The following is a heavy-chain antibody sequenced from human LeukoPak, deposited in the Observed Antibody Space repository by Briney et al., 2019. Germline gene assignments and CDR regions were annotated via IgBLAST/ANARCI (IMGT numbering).Heavy chain of an antibody. J-gene: IGHJ4*02. CDR1: GGSFSGYY. V-gene: IGHV4-34*01. CDR2: INHSGST. CDR3: ASVGRFGELSY. D-gene: IGHD3-10*01. Sequence: SETLSLTCAVYGGSFSGYYWSWIRQPPGKGLEWIGEINHSGSTNYNPSLKSRVTISVDTSKNQFSLKLSSVTAADTAVYYCASVGRFGELSYWGQGTLVTVSS.